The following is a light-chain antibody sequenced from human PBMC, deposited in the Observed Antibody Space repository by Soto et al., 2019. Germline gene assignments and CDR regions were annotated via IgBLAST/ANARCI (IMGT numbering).Light chain of an antibody. CDR3: QQYNNWPRK. CDR2: GAS. J-gene: IGKJ1*01. CDR1: QSVSSSY. Sequence: IVLTPSPGTLSLSPGERATLSCRASQSVSSSYLAWYQQKPGQAPRLLIYGASTRATGIPARFSGSGSGTVFTLTISSLQSEDFAVYYCQQYNNWPRKFGQGTKVDIK. V-gene: IGKV3-15*01.